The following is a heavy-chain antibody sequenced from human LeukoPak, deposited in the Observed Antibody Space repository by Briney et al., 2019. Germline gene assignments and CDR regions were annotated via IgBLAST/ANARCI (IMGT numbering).Heavy chain of an antibody. D-gene: IGHD6-13*01. CDR3: AKLASAGTFVD. CDR1: GYSFTSYW. J-gene: IGHJ4*02. Sequence: GESLNISCKGSGYSFTSYWIGWVRQMPGKGLEWMGIIYPGDSATRYSPSFQGQVTISADKSISTAHLQWSSLKASDTAMYYCAKLASAGTFVDWGQGTLVSVSS. CDR2: IYPGDSAT. V-gene: IGHV5-51*01.